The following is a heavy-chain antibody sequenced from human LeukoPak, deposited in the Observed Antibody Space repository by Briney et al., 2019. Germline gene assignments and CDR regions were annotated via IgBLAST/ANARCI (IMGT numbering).Heavy chain of an antibody. D-gene: IGHD2-2*01. J-gene: IGHJ4*02. CDR3: ARDGLPTSHPLSTVYYFDY. CDR1: GYTFTGYY. CDR2: INPHSGDT. Sequence: ASVKVSCKASGYTFTGYYVHWVRQAPGQGLEWMGWINPHSGDTSYAQNFQGRVTMTRDTSISTVYMELNSLRAEDTAVYYCARDGLPTSHPLSTVYYFDYWGQGTLVTVSS. V-gene: IGHV1-2*02.